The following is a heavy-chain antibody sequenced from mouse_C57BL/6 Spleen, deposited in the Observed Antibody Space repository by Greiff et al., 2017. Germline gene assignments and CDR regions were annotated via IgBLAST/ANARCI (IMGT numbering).Heavy chain of an antibody. CDR2: IYPGSGNT. D-gene: IGHD1-1*01. J-gene: IGHJ2*01. CDR1: GYTFTDYY. CDR3: ARWITTEGYFDY. Sequence: VQLQQSGAELVRPGASVKLSCKASGYTFTDYYINWVKQRPGQGLEWIARIYPGSGNTYYNEKFKGKATLTAEKSSSTAYMQLSSLTSEDSAVYFCARWITTEGYFDYWGQGTTLTVSS. V-gene: IGHV1-76*01.